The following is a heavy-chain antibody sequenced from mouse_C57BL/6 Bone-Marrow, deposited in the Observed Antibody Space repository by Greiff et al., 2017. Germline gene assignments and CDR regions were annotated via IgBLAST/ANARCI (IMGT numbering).Heavy chain of an antibody. Sequence: EVKLVESGGGLVQPGGSLKLSCAASGFTFSDYGMAWVRQAPRKGPEWVAFISNLAYSIYYADTVTGRFTISRENAKNTLYLEMSSLRSEDTAMYYCARQGDYDSFAYWGQGTLVTVSA. V-gene: IGHV5-15*01. D-gene: IGHD2-4*01. CDR3: ARQGDYDSFAY. CDR1: GFTFSDYG. J-gene: IGHJ3*01. CDR2: ISNLAYSI.